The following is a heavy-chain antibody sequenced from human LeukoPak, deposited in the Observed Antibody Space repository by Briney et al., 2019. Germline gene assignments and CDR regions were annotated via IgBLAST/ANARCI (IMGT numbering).Heavy chain of an antibody. Sequence: GGSLRLSCAASGFTFSSYSMNWVRQVPGKGLEWVSGISWNSGSIGYADSVKGRFTISRDNAKNSLYLQMNSLRAEDTASYYCAKDMGSSSWYANWFDPWGQGTLVTVSS. CDR3: AKDMGSSSWYANWFDP. CDR1: GFTFSSYS. CDR2: ISWNSGSI. J-gene: IGHJ5*02. V-gene: IGHV3-9*01. D-gene: IGHD6-13*01.